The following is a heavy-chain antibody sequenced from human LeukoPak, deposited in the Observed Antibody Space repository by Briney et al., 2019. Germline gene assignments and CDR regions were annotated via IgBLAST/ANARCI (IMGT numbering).Heavy chain of an antibody. CDR1: GGSISSYY. CDR3: ARGGDGYNYFDY. J-gene: IGHJ4*02. V-gene: IGHV4-59*01. D-gene: IGHD5-24*01. Sequence: SETLSLTCTVSGGSISSYYWSWIRQPPGKGLEWIGYIYYSGSTNYNPSLKSRVTISVDTSKNQFSLKLSSVTAADTAVYYCARGGDGYNYFDYWGQGTLVTVSS. CDR2: IYYSGST.